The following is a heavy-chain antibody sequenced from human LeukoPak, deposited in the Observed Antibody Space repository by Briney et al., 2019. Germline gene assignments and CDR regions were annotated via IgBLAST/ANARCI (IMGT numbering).Heavy chain of an antibody. CDR3: ARGEYCSSTSYYALREYYFDY. Sequence: SETLSLTCAVYGGSFSGYYWSWIRQPPGKGLEWIGEINHSGSTNYNPSLKSRVTISVDTSKNQFSLKLSSVTAADTAVYYCARGEYCSSTSYYALREYYFDYWGQGTLVTVSS. CDR2: INHSGST. D-gene: IGHD2-2*01. V-gene: IGHV4-34*01. J-gene: IGHJ4*02. CDR1: GGSFSGYY.